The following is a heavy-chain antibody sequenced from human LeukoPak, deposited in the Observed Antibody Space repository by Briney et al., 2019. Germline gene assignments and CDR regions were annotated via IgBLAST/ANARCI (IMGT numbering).Heavy chain of an antibody. Sequence: SETLSLTCTVSGGSISSYYWSWIRQPPGKGLEWIGYIYYSGSTNYDPSLKSRVTISVDTSKKQFSLKLSSVTAADTAVYYCAREGWYYYDSSGENAFDIWGQGTMVTVSS. V-gene: IGHV4-59*12. D-gene: IGHD3-22*01. CDR1: GGSISSYY. CDR3: AREGWYYYDSSGENAFDI. J-gene: IGHJ3*02. CDR2: IYYSGST.